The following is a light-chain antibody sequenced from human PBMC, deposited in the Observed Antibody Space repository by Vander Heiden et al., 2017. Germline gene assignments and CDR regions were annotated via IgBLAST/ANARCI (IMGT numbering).Light chain of an antibody. Sequence: EIVLTQSPGTLSLSPGERATLSCRASQSVSSSYLAWYQQKPGQAPRLLIYGASSRATGIPDRFSGSGSGTDFTLTISRLEPEDFAVYYCQQDGSSPRTFVPGTKVEIK. V-gene: IGKV3-20*01. J-gene: IGKJ1*01. CDR2: GAS. CDR3: QQDGSSPRT. CDR1: QSVSSSY.